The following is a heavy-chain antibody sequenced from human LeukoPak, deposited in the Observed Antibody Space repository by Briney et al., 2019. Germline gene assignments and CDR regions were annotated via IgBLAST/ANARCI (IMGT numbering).Heavy chain of an antibody. Sequence: PSETLSLTCTVSGGSISSSSYYWAWIRQPPGKGLEWIGSIHYSGSTYYNPSLKSRVTISVDTSKNQFSLKLSSVTAADTAVYYCARRRYIAVAGLNWFDPWGQGTLVTVSS. D-gene: IGHD6-19*01. CDR3: ARRRYIAVAGLNWFDP. V-gene: IGHV4-39*07. CDR2: IHYSGST. CDR1: GGSISSSSYY. J-gene: IGHJ5*02.